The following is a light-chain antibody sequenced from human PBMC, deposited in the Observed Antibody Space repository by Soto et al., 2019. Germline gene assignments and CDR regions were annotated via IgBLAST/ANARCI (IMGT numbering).Light chain of an antibody. J-gene: IGKJ1*01. CDR1: RNITSN. CDR2: FAS. Sequence: EILMTQSLGNMSVSPWEGVNLSCRSNRNITSNLAWYQQKPSQAHRLMIFFASTRATGVPDRFSGSGSGTDFTLTISSLQSADFGVYYCQQYYTWPRGTFGQGTKLDIK. V-gene: IGKV3-15*01. CDR3: QQYYTWPRGT.